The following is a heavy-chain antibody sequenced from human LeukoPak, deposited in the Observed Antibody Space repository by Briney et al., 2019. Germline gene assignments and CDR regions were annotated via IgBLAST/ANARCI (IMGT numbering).Heavy chain of an antibody. Sequence: SETLSLTCTVSGGSISSGDYYWSWIRQPPGKGLEWIGYIYYSGSTYYNPSLKSRVTISVDTSKNQFSLKLSSVTAADTAVYYCAGSPYYYDSSGYWTLGYWGQGTLVTVSS. CDR2: IYYSGST. CDR3: AGSPYYYDSSGYWTLGY. V-gene: IGHV4-30-4*01. CDR1: GGSISSGDYY. J-gene: IGHJ4*02. D-gene: IGHD3-22*01.